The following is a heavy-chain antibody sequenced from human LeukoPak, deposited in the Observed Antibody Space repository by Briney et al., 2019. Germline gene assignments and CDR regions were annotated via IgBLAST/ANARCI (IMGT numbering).Heavy chain of an antibody. V-gene: IGHV3-23*01. CDR2: ISGSGDST. Sequence: PGGSLRLSCAASGFTFSSYAMSWVRQAPGKGLEWVSAISGSGDSTYYADSVKGRFTISRDNSKNTLYLQMNSLRAEDTAVYYCAKEGAREYCSSTSCSLYYYYYGMDVWGQGTTVTVSS. CDR1: GFTFSSYA. CDR3: AKEGAREYCSSTSCSLYYYYYGMDV. J-gene: IGHJ6*02. D-gene: IGHD2-2*01.